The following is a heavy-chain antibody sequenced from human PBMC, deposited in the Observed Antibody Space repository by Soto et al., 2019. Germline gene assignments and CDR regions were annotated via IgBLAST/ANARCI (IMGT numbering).Heavy chain of an antibody. CDR1: GFTFNNFV. V-gene: IGHV3-23*01. CDR3: AKGCTSHIYGIDV. Sequence: EVQVLETGGGLVQPGGSLRLSCVASGFTFNNFVMNWVRQAPGKGLEWVAIIGGIGQYAYYADSVNGRFTFSRDNSKNTVYLEMNSLRAEDTAIYFCAKGCTSHIYGIDVWGPGTTVTVS. D-gene: IGHD2-2*01. J-gene: IGHJ6*02. CDR2: IGGIGQYA.